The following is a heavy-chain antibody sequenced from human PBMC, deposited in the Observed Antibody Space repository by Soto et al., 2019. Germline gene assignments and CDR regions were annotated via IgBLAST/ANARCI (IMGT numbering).Heavy chain of an antibody. Sequence: QVQLVESGGGVVQPGRSLRLSCAASGFTFSSYAMHWVRQAPGKGLEWVAVISYDGSNKYYADSVKGRFTISRDNSKNKLYLQMNSLRAQHTAVYYCARDVRGVLIGGGDYWGQGTLVTVSS. V-gene: IGHV3-30-3*01. CDR1: GFTFSSYA. CDR3: ARDVRGVLIGGGDY. J-gene: IGHJ4*02. D-gene: IGHD2-8*01. CDR2: ISYDGSNK.